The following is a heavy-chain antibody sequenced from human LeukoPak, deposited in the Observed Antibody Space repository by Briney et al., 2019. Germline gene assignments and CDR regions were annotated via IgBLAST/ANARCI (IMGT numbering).Heavy chain of an antibody. CDR2: IKQDGSEK. Sequence: GGSLRLSCAASRFTFSSYWMSWVRQAPGKGLEWVANIKQDGSEKYYVDSVKGRFTISRDNAKNSLYLQMNSLRAEDTAVYYCARDRYSSPAFDYWGQGTLVTVSS. CDR1: RFTFSSYW. J-gene: IGHJ4*02. V-gene: IGHV3-7*01. D-gene: IGHD6-19*01. CDR3: ARDRYSSPAFDY.